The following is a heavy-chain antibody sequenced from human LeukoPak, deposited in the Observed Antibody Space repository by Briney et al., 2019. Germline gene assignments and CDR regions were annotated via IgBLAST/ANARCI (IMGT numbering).Heavy chain of an antibody. J-gene: IGHJ6*03. D-gene: IGHD5-18*01. CDR2: IYHSGST. Sequence: SETLSLTCAVSGYSISSGYYWGWIRQPPGKGLEWIGSIYHSGSTYYNPSLKSRVTISVDTSKNQFSLKLSSVTAADTAVYYCARGRGYGYWYYYMDVWGKGTTVTVSS. V-gene: IGHV4-38-2*01. CDR3: ARGRGYGYWYYYMDV. CDR1: GYSISSGYY.